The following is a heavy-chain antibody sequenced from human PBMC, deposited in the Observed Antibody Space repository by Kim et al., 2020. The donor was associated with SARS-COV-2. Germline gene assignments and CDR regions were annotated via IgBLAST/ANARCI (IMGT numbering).Heavy chain of an antibody. Sequence: SETLSLTCTVSGGSVSSGSYYWNWIRQPPGKGLDWIGYFYYTGSTSYNPSLKSRVTISVDTSKNQFSLKLSSVTAADTAVYYCARVPVTATSYYFDYWGQGTLLTVSS. J-gene: IGHJ4*02. CDR1: GGSVSSGSYY. D-gene: IGHD2-21*02. CDR2: FYYTGST. V-gene: IGHV4-61*01. CDR3: ARVPVTATSYYFDY.